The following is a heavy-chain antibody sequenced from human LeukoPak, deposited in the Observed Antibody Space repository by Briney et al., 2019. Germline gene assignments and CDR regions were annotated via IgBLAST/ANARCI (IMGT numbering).Heavy chain of an antibody. V-gene: IGHV3-30-3*01. CDR1: GFTFSSYA. J-gene: IGHJ3*02. CDR3: ARVDDLDAFDT. D-gene: IGHD2-2*03. Sequence: QSGGSLRLSCAASGFTFSSYAMHWVRQAPGKGLEWVAVISYDGSNKYYADSVKGRFTISRDNSKNTLYLQMNSLRAEETAVYYCARVDDLDAFDTWGQGTMVAVSS. CDR2: ISYDGSNK.